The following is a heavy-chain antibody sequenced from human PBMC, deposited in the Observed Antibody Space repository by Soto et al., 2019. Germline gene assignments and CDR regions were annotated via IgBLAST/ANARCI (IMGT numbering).Heavy chain of an antibody. CDR1: GFTFSSYG. CDR2: ISYDGSNK. D-gene: IGHD1-20*01. Sequence: QVQLVESGGGVVQPGRSLRLSCAASGFTFSSYGMHWVRQAPGKGLEWVAVISYDGSNKYYADSVKGRFTISRDNSKNPLYQKIHSLSAEDTAVYYWAKIHLPADSSQHNFASWGQGTLSTVPS. J-gene: IGHJ5*01. CDR3: AKIHLPADSSQHNFAS. V-gene: IGHV3-30*18.